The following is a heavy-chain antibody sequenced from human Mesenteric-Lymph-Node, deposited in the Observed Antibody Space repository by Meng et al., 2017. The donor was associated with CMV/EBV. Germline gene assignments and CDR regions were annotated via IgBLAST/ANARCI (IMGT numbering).Heavy chain of an antibody. CDR3: TGDSVSNPNLDY. J-gene: IGHJ4*02. Sequence: QLVGWRGGLVRPGGSPRLSCPASGFNVRVKYMSWVRQAPGKGLEWVWIIYRGDNTYYIDSVKDRFTVSRDNSKNTMYLQMNSLRVEDTAVYYCTGDSVSNPNLDYWGQGTLVTVSS. D-gene: IGHD3-10*01. V-gene: IGHV3-66*01. CDR2: IYRGDNT. CDR1: GFNVRVKY.